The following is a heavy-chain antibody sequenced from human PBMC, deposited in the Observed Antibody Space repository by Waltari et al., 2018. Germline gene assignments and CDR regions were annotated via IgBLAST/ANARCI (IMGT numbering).Heavy chain of an antibody. CDR1: GFTFSSYA. CDR3: AKLGSGWPRGDFDY. J-gene: IGHJ4*02. CDR2: ISGSGGST. V-gene: IGHV3-23*01. Sequence: EVQVWESGGGLVQPGGSLRLSCAASGFTFSSYAMSWVRQAPGKGLEWVSGISGSGGSTYYADSVKGRFTISRDNSKNTVYLQMNSRRAEDTAVYYCAKLGSGWPRGDFDYWGQGTLVTVSS. D-gene: IGHD6-19*01.